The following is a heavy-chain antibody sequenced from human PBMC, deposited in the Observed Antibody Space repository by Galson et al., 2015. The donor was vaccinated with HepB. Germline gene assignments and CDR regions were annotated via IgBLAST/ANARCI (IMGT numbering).Heavy chain of an antibody. J-gene: IGHJ6*02. D-gene: IGHD6-13*01. CDR3: ARRQYSSSWPNYYYYYGMDV. CDR1: GFTFSSYA. Sequence: SLRLSCAASGFTFSSYAMHWVRQAPGKGLEWVAVISYDGSNKYYADSVKGRFTISRDDSKNTLYLQMNSLRAEDTAVYYCARRQYSSSWPNYYYYYGMDVWGQGTTVTVSS. CDR2: ISYDGSNK. V-gene: IGHV3-30*04.